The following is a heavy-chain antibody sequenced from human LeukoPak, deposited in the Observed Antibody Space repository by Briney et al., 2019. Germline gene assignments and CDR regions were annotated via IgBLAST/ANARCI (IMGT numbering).Heavy chain of an antibody. V-gene: IGHV1-18*01. J-gene: IGHJ4*02. Sequence: GASVKASCKASGYTFTSYGISWVRQAPGQGLEWMGWISAYNGDTNYAQQLQGRVTMTTDTSTSTAYMELRSLRSDDTAVYYCAREYTVTSPWKYWGQGTLVTVSS. CDR2: ISAYNGDT. CDR3: AREYTVTSPWKY. D-gene: IGHD4-17*01. CDR1: GYTFTSYG.